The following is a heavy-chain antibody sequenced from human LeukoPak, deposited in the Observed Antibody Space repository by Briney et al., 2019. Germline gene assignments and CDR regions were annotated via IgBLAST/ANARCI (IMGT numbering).Heavy chain of an antibody. CDR1: GYTFTSYG. CDR3: ARVMNLGIADTNWFDP. CDR2: ISAYNGNT. Sequence: GASVKDSCKASGYTFTSYGISWVRQTPRQRVEWMGWISAYNGNTNYEQKLHGRVTMTTDTSTSTAYMELRSLRSDDTAVYYCARVMNLGIADTNWFDPWGQGTLVTVSS. D-gene: IGHD6-13*01. J-gene: IGHJ5*02. V-gene: IGHV1-18*01.